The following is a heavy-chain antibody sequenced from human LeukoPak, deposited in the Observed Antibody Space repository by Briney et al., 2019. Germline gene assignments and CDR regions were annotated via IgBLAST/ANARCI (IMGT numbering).Heavy chain of an antibody. CDR2: ISYSGTT. CDR1: GDSISSSTYY. V-gene: IGHV4-39*07. D-gene: IGHD6-19*01. CDR3: ARGQWLDGVDY. J-gene: IGHJ4*02. Sequence: SETLSLTCTVSGDSISSSTYYWGWIRQPPGKGLEWIATISYSGTTYYNPSLKSRVTISVDTSKNQFSLKLSSVTAADTAVYYCARGQWLDGVDYWGQGTLVTVSS.